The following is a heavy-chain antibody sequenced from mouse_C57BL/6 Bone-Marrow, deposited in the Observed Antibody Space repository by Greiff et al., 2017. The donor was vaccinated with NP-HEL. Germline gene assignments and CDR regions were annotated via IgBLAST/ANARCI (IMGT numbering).Heavy chain of an antibody. V-gene: IGHV5-2*03. J-gene: IGHJ4*01. Sequence: EVMLVESGGGLVQPGESLKLPCESNEYEFPSHDMSWVRKTPEKRLELVAAINSDGGSTCYPDTMERRFIISRDNTKKTLYLQMSSVRSEDTALYYCARQDLLWLRRFYWGQGTSVTVSS. CDR2: INSDGGST. D-gene: IGHD2-2*01. CDR1: EYEFPSHD. CDR3: ARQDLLWLRRFY.